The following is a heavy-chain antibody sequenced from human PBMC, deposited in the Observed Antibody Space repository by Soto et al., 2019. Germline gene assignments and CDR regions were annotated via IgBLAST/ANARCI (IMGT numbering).Heavy chain of an antibody. Sequence: QVQLVQSGAEVKKPGASVKVSCKASGYTFTSYGISWVRQAPGQGLEWMGWISAYNGNTNYAQKLHGRVTMTTDTSTSTAYMELRRRRSDDTAVYYCARDWMVYAARYYYYGMDVWGQGTTVTVSS. V-gene: IGHV1-18*01. CDR2: ISAYNGNT. J-gene: IGHJ6*02. CDR1: GYTFTSYG. D-gene: IGHD2-8*01. CDR3: ARDWMVYAARYYYYGMDV.